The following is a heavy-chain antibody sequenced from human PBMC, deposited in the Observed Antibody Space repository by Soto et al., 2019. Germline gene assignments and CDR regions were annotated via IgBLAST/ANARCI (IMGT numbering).Heavy chain of an antibody. CDR2: INPNNGGT. CDR3: AKTTGPFYGMDV. Sequence: ASSVKGSCKASGYTFNNYYMHCVLQAPGQGLEWMGWINPNNGGTNYAQKFQGWVTMTRDTSISTVYMELNRLRSDDTAVYYCAKTTGPFYGMDVWGQGTTVTVSS. CDR1: GYTFNNYY. D-gene: IGHD1-1*01. V-gene: IGHV1-2*04. J-gene: IGHJ6*02.